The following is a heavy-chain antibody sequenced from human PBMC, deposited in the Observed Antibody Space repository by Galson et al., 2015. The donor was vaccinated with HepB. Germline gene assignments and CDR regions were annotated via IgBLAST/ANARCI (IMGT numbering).Heavy chain of an antibody. D-gene: IGHD3-22*01. V-gene: IGHV3-21*01. J-gene: IGHJ4*02. CDR3: ARESLGLYNSGFRYYFDY. CDR1: GFSFSNYG. CDR2: ITSSSSYI. Sequence: SLRLSCAASGFSFSNYGMNWVRQAPGKGLEWVSSITSSSSYIYYAESVESRFTISRDNAKNSLYLQMNSLRAEDTAVYYCARESLGLYNSGFRYYFDYWGQGTLVTVSS.